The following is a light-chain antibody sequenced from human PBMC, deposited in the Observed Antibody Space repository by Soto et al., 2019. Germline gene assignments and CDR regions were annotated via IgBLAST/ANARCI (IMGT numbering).Light chain of an antibody. CDR2: EVS. CDR1: SGDIGGYNY. Sequence: QSALTQPPSASGSPGQSVTISCTGTSGDIGGYNYVSWYQQHPGKAPKLLIYEVSKRPSGVPDRFSGSKSGNTASLTVSGPQAEDEADYYCSSYAGTNTVVFGGGTKVTVL. CDR3: SSYAGTNTVV. V-gene: IGLV2-8*01. J-gene: IGLJ2*01.